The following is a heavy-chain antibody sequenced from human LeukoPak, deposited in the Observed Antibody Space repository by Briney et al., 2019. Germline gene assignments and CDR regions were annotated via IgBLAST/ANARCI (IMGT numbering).Heavy chain of an antibody. Sequence: PGGSLRLSCAASGFTFSSYSMNWVRQAPGKGLEWVSSISSSSSYIYYADSVKGRFTISRDNAKNSLYLQMNSLRAEDTAVYYCARDIPSGYYGLFQHWGQGTLVTVSS. V-gene: IGHV3-21*01. D-gene: IGHD3-10*01. CDR3: ARDIPSGYYGLFQH. CDR2: ISSSSSYI. J-gene: IGHJ1*01. CDR1: GFTFSSYS.